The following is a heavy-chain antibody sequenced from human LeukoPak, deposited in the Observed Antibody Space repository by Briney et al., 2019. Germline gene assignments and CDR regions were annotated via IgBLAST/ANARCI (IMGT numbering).Heavy chain of an antibody. J-gene: IGHJ4*02. CDR3: ARDPLSYCGGDCYPSYFDY. V-gene: IGHV3-11*01. Sequence: GGSLRLSCAASGFTFSDYYMSWIRQAPGKGLEWVSYISSSGSTIYYADSVKGRFTISRDNAKNSLYLQMNSLRAEDTAVYYCARDPLSYCGGDCYPSYFDYWGQGTLVTVPS. CDR1: GFTFSDYY. CDR2: ISSSGSTI. D-gene: IGHD2-21*02.